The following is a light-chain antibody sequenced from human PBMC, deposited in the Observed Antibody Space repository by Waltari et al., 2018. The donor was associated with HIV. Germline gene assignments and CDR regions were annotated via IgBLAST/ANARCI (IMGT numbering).Light chain of an antibody. CDR2: DSS. J-gene: IGKJ1*01. V-gene: IGKV3-15*01. CDR3: QSYSDWPRA. Sequence: EIVVTQFPAALSVSPGERASLSCIASQSVSTNLAWYHQVSGQAPRLLISDSSNRATGVPDRFSGSGSGTHFTLTISSLRSEDSGVYYCQSYSDWPRAFGLGTKVEV. CDR1: QSVSTN.